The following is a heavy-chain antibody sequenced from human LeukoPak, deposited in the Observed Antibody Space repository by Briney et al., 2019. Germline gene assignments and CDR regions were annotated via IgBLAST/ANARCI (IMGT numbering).Heavy chain of an antibody. CDR2: FFPKGST. J-gene: IGHJ6*03. Sequence: SETLSLTCTVSGYSVTSAYYWGWIRQPPGKGLEWIGSFFPKGSTYYNPSLKSRVTISVDTSKNQFSLTLSSVTAADTAVYYCARATAMARYYYYYMDVWGKGTTVTVSS. CDR3: ARATAMARYYYYYMDV. CDR1: GYSVTSAYY. V-gene: IGHV4-38-2*02. D-gene: IGHD5-18*01.